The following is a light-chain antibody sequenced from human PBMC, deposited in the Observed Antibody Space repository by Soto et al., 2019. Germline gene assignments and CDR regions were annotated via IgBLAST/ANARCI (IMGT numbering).Light chain of an antibody. Sequence: QSVLTQPASVSGSPGQSITISCTGTSSDVGSYNLVSWYQQHPGKAPKLMIYDVSNRPSGVSNRFSGSKSGNTASLAISGLQAEDEADYYCGSYTSSSFWVFGGGTQLTVL. CDR1: SSDVGSYNL. J-gene: IGLJ3*02. CDR3: GSYTSSSFWV. V-gene: IGLV2-14*02. CDR2: DVS.